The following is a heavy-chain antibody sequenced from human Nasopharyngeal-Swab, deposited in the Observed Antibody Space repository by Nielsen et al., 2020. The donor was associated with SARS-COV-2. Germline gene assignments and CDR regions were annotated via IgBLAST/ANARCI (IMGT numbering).Heavy chain of an antibody. CDR1: GGTFSSYA. Sequence: SVKVSCKASGGTFSSYAISWVRQAPGQGLEWMGGIIPIFGTANYAQKFQGRVTITADKSTSTAYMGLSSLRSEDTAVYYCARSYYGSGRFDYWGQGTLVTVSS. CDR3: ARSYYGSGRFDY. D-gene: IGHD3-10*01. J-gene: IGHJ4*02. CDR2: IIPIFGTA. V-gene: IGHV1-69*06.